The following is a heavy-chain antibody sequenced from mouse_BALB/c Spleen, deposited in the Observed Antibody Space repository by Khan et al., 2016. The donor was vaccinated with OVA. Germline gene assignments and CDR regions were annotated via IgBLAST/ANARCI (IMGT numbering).Heavy chain of an antibody. D-gene: IGHD1-3*01. J-gene: IGHJ1*01. CDR1: GFTFSSYG. CDR2: ISGGGSYT. V-gene: IGHV5-9-2*01. CDR3: ARRGTNWDFDV. Sequence: EVQVVESGGGLVKPGGSLKLSCAASGFTFSSYGMSWVRQTPEKRLEWVATISGGGSYTYYPDSVKGRFTISRDNAKKNLYLQMSSLRSEDTALYYCARRGTNWDFDVWGAGTTVTVSS.